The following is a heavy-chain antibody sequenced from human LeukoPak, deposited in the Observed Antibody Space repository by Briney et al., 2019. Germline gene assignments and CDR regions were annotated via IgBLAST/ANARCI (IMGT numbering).Heavy chain of an antibody. V-gene: IGHV4-61*02. J-gene: IGHJ5*02. CDR2: VYINGKT. Sequence: SQTLSLTCTVSGGSINSNRYYWSWIRQSAGKGLEWIGRVYINGKTNYNPSLRSRVTISLDTSKNQFSLKLSSVTAADTAVYYCARDYRIAGRPGWFDPWGQGTLVTVSS. D-gene: IGHD6-6*01. CDR3: ARDYRIAGRPGWFDP. CDR1: GGSINSNRYY.